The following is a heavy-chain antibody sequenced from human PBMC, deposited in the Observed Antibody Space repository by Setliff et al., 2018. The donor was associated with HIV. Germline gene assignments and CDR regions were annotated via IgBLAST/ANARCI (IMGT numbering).Heavy chain of an antibody. CDR2: INYGGGT. CDR3: AKDQETKRVVVAAAILYN. CDR1: GGSFGGSS. Sequence: PSETLSLTCAVYGGSFGGSSWSWVRQSPDNHLEFIGEINYGGGTNYNPSLKSRATISIDNSKNEFFLLLTSVTAADTAVYYCAKDQETKRVVVAAAILYNWGLGTLVTVSS. V-gene: IGHV4-34*01. D-gene: IGHD2-15*01. J-gene: IGHJ4*02.